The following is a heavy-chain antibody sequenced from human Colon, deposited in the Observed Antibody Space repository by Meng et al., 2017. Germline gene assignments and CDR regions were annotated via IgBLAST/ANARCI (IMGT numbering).Heavy chain of an antibody. D-gene: IGHD3-16*01. CDR3: ARIRPRLGGKTFDP. CDR1: GGSFSGDY. Sequence: QGQLQQGGSGLLKPSETLSLTPAVYGGSFSGDYWSWIRQPPGKGLEWIGEINHSGSTNYNPSLKSRVTISVDTSKNQFSLKLSSVTAADTAVYYCARIRPRLGGKTFDPWGQGTLVTVSS. J-gene: IGHJ5*02. CDR2: INHSGST. V-gene: IGHV4-34*01.